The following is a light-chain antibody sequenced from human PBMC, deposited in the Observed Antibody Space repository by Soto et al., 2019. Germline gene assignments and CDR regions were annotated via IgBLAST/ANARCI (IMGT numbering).Light chain of an antibody. CDR2: EVS. J-gene: IGLJ1*01. Sequence: QSVLTQPASVSGSPGQSITISCTGTSSDVGGHKYGSWYQQDPGKAPKLMIYEVSLRPSGVSNRFSGSKSGNTASLTISGLQAEDEAEYYCSSYTSTSTVFGTGTKVTVL. V-gene: IGLV2-14*01. CDR3: SSYTSTSTV. CDR1: SSDVGGHKY.